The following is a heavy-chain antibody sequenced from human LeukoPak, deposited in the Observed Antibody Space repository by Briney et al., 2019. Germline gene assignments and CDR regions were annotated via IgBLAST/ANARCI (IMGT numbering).Heavy chain of an antibody. CDR2: ISSSGSTI. J-gene: IGHJ4*02. D-gene: IGHD3-9*01. Sequence: PGGSLRLSCAASGFTFSDYYMSWIRQAPGKGLEWVSYISSSGSTIYYADSVKGRFTISRDNSKNTLYLQMNSLRAEDTAVYYCARGADYHILTGYYDYWGQGTLVTVSS. CDR1: GFTFSDYY. CDR3: ARGADYHILTGYYDY. V-gene: IGHV3-11*04.